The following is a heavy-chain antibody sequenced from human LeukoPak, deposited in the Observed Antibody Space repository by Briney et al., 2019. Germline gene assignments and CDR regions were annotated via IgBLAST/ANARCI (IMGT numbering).Heavy chain of an antibody. D-gene: IGHD3-22*01. CDR2: ISSSGSTI. V-gene: IGHV3-48*03. CDR1: GFTFSSYE. J-gene: IGHJ4*02. CDR3: ARDYLDSHYYDSSGYDY. Sequence: GGSLRLSCAAPGFTFSSYERNWVRQAPGKGLEWVSYISSSGSTIYYADSVKGRFTISRDNAKNSLYLQMNSLRAEDTAAYYCARDYLDSHYYDSSGYDYWGQGTLVTVSS.